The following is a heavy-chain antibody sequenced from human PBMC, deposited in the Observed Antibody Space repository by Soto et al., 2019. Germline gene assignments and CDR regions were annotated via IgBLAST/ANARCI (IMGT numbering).Heavy chain of an antibody. CDR3: ARLIEGGGWSNFDY. CDR1: GGSISSSNYY. D-gene: IGHD6-19*01. V-gene: IGHV4-39*01. J-gene: IGHJ4*02. Sequence: SETLSLTCTVSGGSISSSNYYWGWIRQPPGRGLEWIGSIYYSGSTYYNPSLKSRVTMSVDTSKNQFSLKLSSVTAADTAVYYCARLIEGGGWSNFDYWGQGTLVTVS. CDR2: IYYSGST.